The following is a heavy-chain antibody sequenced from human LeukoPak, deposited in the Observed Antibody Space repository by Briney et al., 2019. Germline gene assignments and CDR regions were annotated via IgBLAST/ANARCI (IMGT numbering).Heavy chain of an antibody. J-gene: IGHJ4*02. CDR2: ISSSGSTI. V-gene: IGHV3-48*03. Sequence: GALRLSCAASGFTFRRYEMNWGRQAPGKGVEGVSYISSSGSTIYYADSVKGRFTISRDNAKNSLYLRMNSLRAEDTAVYYCARFIAAPYYFDYWGRGTLVTVSS. CDR3: ARFIAAPYYFDY. CDR1: GFTFRRYE. D-gene: IGHD6-13*01.